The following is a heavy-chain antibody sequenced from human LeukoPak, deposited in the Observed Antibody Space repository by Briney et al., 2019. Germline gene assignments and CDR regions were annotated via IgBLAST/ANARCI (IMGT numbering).Heavy chain of an antibody. CDR2: IIPIFGTA. J-gene: IGHJ6*02. D-gene: IGHD4-11*01. CDR1: GGTFSSYA. Sequence: GASVKVSCKASGGTFSSYAISWVRQAPGQGLEWMGGIIPIFGTANYAQKFQGRVTITADESTSTAYMELSSLRSEDTAVYYCARGPYDYSNYYYYYGMDVWGQGTTVTVSS. CDR3: ARGPYDYSNYYYYYGMDV. V-gene: IGHV1-69*13.